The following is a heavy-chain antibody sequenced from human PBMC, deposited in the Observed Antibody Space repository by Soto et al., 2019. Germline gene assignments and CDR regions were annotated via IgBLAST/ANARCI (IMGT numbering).Heavy chain of an antibody. CDR3: AKDSRPLEWLFPNWFDP. V-gene: IGHV3-23*01. CDR2: ISGSGGST. Sequence: PGGSLRLSCAASGLTFSSYAMSWVRQAPGKGLEWVSAISGSGGSTYYADSVKGRFTISRDNSKNTLYLQMNSLRAEDTAVYYCAKDSRPLEWLFPNWFDPWGQGTLVTVSS. CDR1: GLTFSSYA. D-gene: IGHD3-3*01. J-gene: IGHJ5*02.